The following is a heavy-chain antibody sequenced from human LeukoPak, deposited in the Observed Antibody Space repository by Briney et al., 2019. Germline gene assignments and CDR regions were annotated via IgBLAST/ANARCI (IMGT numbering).Heavy chain of an antibody. D-gene: IGHD2-15*01. V-gene: IGHV1-18*01. CDR2: ISAYNGNT. CDR3: ARDVQDCSGGSCYSFWFDP. Sequence: ASVKVSCKASGYTFTSYGISWVRQAPGQGLEWMGWISAYNGNTNYAQKLQGRVTMTTDTSTSTAYMELRSLRSDDTAVYYCARDVQDCSGGSCYSFWFDPWGQGTLVTVSS. J-gene: IGHJ5*02. CDR1: GYTFTSYG.